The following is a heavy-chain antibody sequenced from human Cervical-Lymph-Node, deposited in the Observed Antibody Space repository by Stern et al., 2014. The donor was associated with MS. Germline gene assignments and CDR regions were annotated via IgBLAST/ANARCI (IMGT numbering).Heavy chain of an antibody. J-gene: IGHJ3*01. CDR1: GYTFIDYY. CDR2: INLSDGAT. CDR3: AREGADNDAFDV. Sequence: QDQLVQSGAEVKKPGASVTVSCGTSGYTFIDYYIHWVRQAPGQGLEWMGIINLSDGATTYAEKFQGRVTMTRDTSTNTAYMQLGSLTSEDTAVFFCAREGADNDAFDVWGQGTMVTVSS. D-gene: IGHD1-26*01. V-gene: IGHV1-46*03.